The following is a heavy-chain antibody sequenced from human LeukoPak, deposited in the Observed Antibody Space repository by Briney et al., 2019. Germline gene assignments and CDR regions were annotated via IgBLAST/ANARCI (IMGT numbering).Heavy chain of an antibody. J-gene: IGHJ6*03. CDR1: GFTFDDYG. Sequence: GGSLRLSCAASGFTFDDYGMSWVRQAPGKGLEWVSGINWNGGSTGYADSVKGRFTISRDNAKNSLYLQMNSLRAEDTAVYYCARDWGGYCSSTSCYSHMDVWGKGTTVTVSS. V-gene: IGHV3-20*04. D-gene: IGHD2-2*01. CDR3: ARDWGGYCSSTSCYSHMDV. CDR2: INWNGGST.